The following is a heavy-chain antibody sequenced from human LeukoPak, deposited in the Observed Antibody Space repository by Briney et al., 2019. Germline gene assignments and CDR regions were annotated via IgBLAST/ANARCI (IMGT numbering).Heavy chain of an antibody. J-gene: IGHJ4*02. CDR2: ISGSGGSI. CDR3: AKDLSGNDY. CDR1: GFTFSSYA. Sequence: HAGGSVGLSCAASGFTFSSYAMSWVRHAPGKGLEWVSGISGSGGSIYYADSVTGRLTICRDNSKNTLYLQMNSLRAEDTAVYYCAKDLSGNDYWGQGTLVTVSS. V-gene: IGHV3-23*01.